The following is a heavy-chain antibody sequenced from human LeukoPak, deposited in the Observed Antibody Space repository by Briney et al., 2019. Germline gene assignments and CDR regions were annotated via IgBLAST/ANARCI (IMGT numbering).Heavy chain of an antibody. CDR3: ETSVKESSSWELLNYYYYMDV. Sequence: GGSLRLSFAASGFTFSSYAMSWVRQAPGKGLEWVSAISGSGGSTYYADSVKGRFTISRDNSKNTLYLQMNSLRAEDTAVYYCETSVKESSSWELLNYYYYMDVWGKGTTVTVSS. V-gene: IGHV3-23*01. D-gene: IGHD1-26*01. J-gene: IGHJ6*03. CDR1: GFTFSSYA. CDR2: ISGSGGST.